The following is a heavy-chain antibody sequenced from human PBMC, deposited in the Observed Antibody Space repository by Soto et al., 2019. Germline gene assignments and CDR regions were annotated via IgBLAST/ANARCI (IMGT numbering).Heavy chain of an antibody. V-gene: IGHV4-59*01. CDR2: IYYSGST. J-gene: IGHJ4*02. CDR3: AREVDIVVVPAAKYYGSTRHFDY. Sequence: PSETLSLTCTVSGGSISSYYWSWIRQPPGKGLEWIGYIYYSGSTNYNPSLKSRVTISVDTSKNQFSLKLSSVTAADTAVYYCAREVDIVVVPAAKYYGSTRHFDYWGQGTLVTVSS. CDR1: GGSISSYY. D-gene: IGHD2-2*01.